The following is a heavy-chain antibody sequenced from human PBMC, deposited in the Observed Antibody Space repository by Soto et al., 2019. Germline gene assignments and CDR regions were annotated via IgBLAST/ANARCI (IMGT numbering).Heavy chain of an antibody. J-gene: IGHJ4*02. D-gene: IGHD6-13*01. V-gene: IGHV5-10-1*01. CDR2: IDPSDSYT. Sequence: GESLKISCKGSGYSLTSYLISWVRQMPGKGLEWMGRIDPSDSYTNYSPSFQGHVTISADKSISTAYLQWSSLKASDTAMYYCAITYSSPDYYFDYWCQGTLVTVSS. CDR1: GYSLTSYL. CDR3: AITYSSPDYYFDY.